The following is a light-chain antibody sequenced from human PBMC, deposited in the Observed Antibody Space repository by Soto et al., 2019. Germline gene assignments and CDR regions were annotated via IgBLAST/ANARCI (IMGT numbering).Light chain of an antibody. V-gene: IGKV3-20*01. CDR1: QSVSSSY. J-gene: IGKJ3*01. CDR2: GAS. Sequence: EIVLTQSPGTLSLSPGERATLSCRASQSVSSSYLAWYQQKPGQAPRLLIYGASIRATGIPDRFSGGGSGTDFTLSISRLEPEDFAMYYCQQYGGSPAFTFGPGTKVDIK. CDR3: QQYGGSPAFT.